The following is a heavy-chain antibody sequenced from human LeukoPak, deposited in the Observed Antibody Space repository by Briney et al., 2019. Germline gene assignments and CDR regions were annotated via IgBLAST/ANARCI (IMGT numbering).Heavy chain of an antibody. J-gene: IGHJ4*02. CDR2: INQTGSEK. CDR3: ARDRSYGSFDY. D-gene: IGHD5-18*01. V-gene: IGHV3-7*03. Sequence: GGSLRLSCAASGFIFSSYWMIWVRQAPGKGLEWVANINQTGSEKYYLDSVKGRFTISRDNAKNSLYLQMNSLTAEDTALYHCARDRSYGSFDYWGQGTLVTVSS. CDR1: GFIFSSYW.